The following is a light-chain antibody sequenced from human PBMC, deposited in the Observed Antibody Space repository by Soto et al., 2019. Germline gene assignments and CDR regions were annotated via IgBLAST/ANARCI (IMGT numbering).Light chain of an antibody. Sequence: DIQMTQSPSTLSGSVGDRVTITCRASQTISRWMAWYQHKPGKAPKLQIYAAPSLQSEVPSRFRCSGTGTEFALTITIRRLQPDDFANYLHQQYNTYSFGQGTKVDIK. V-gene: IGKV1-5*01. CDR2: AAP. CDR3: QQYNTYS. CDR1: QTISRW. J-gene: IGKJ1*01.